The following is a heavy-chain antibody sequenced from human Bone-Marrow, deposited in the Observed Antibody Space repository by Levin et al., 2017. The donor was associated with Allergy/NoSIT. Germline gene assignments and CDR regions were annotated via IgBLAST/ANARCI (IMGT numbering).Heavy chain of an antibody. CDR2: ISFDGKNR. D-gene: IGHD2/OR15-2a*01. Sequence: LSLTCEASRDVFSGYVLHWVRQAPGKGLEWVAFISFDGKNRYYADSVKGRFTISRDNSNNTLYLHMNSLRVEEAAVYYCARDRENTFLGSGALNYWGQGALVTVSS. CDR1: RDVFSGYV. CDR3: ARDRENTFLGSGALNY. V-gene: IGHV3-30*04. J-gene: IGHJ4*02.